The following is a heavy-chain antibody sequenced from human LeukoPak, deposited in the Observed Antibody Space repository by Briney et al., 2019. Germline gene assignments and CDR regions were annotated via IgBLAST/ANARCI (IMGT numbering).Heavy chain of an antibody. Sequence: GGSLRLSCAASGLTFSSYAMSWVRQAPGKGLEWVSAISGSGGSTYYADSVKGRFTISRDNSKNTLYLQMNSLRAEDTAVYYCTGPVRYYYGMDVWGQGTTVTVSS. V-gene: IGHV3-23*01. CDR2: ISGSGGST. CDR3: TGPVRYYYGMDV. CDR1: GLTFSSYA. J-gene: IGHJ6*02. D-gene: IGHD1-1*01.